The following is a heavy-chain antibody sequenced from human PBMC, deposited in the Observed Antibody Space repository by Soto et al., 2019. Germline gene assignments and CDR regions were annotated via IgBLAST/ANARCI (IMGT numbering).Heavy chain of an antibody. J-gene: IGHJ4*02. Sequence: GGSLRLSCAASGFTFSSYAMSWVRQGPGKGLEWVSAISGSGGSTYYADSVKGRFTISRDNSKNTLYLQMNSLRAEDTAVYYCAKVQVATMRLIIDYWGQGTLVTVAA. D-gene: IGHD5-12*01. CDR1: GFTFSSYA. CDR3: AKVQVATMRLIIDY. V-gene: IGHV3-23*01. CDR2: ISGSGGST.